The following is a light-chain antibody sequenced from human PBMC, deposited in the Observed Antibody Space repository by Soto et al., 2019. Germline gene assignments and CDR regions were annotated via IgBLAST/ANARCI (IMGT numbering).Light chain of an antibody. V-gene: IGLV2-11*01. J-gene: IGLJ1*01. CDR2: DVS. CDR1: SSDVGGYNY. Sequence: ALTQPRSVSGSPGQSVTISCTGTSSDVGGYNYVSWYQQHPGKAPKLMIYDVSKRPSGVPDRFSGSKSGNTASLTISGLQAEDEADYYCCSYAGSSVFGTGTKVTVL. CDR3: CSYAGSSV.